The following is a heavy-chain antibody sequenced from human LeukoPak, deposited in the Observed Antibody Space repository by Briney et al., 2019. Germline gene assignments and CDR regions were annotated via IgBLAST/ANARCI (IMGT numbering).Heavy chain of an antibody. V-gene: IGHV3-30*18. Sequence: PGGSLRLSCAASGFTFSSYGMHWVRQAPGKGLEWVAVISYDGSNKYYADSVKGRFTISRDNSKNTLYLQMNSLRAEDTAVYYCAKMGARLYYYYYGMDVWGQGTTVTVSS. CDR2: ISYDGSNK. D-gene: IGHD1-26*01. CDR3: AKMGARLYYYYYGMDV. J-gene: IGHJ6*02. CDR1: GFTFSSYG.